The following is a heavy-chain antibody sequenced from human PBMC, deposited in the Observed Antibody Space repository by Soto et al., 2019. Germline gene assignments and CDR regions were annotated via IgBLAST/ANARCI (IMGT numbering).Heavy chain of an antibody. CDR1: GFTFSIYA. CDR3: ARASFGSYGYFDY. V-gene: IGHV3-30-3*01. CDR2: ISYDGSNK. J-gene: IGHJ4*02. Sequence: GGSLRLSCAASGFTFSIYAMHWVRHAPGKGLEWVAVISYDGSNKYYADSVKGRFTISRDNSKNTLYLQMNSLRAEDTAVYYCARASFGSYGYFDYWGQGTLVTVSS. D-gene: IGHD1-26*01.